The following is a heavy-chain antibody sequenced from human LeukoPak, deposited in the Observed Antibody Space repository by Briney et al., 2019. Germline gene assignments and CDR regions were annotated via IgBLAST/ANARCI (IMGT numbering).Heavy chain of an antibody. Sequence: PSETLSLTCTVSGGSISSGDYYWSWIRQPPGKGLEWIGYIYYSGSTYYNPSLKSRVTISVDTSKNQFSLKLSSVTAADTAVYYCASLVGAKYYYGMDVWGQGTTVTVSS. CDR2: IYYSGST. V-gene: IGHV4-30-4*01. CDR1: GGSISSGDYY. J-gene: IGHJ6*02. D-gene: IGHD1-26*01. CDR3: ASLVGAKYYYGMDV.